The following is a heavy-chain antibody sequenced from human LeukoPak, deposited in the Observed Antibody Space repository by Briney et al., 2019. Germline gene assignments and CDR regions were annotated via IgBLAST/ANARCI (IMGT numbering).Heavy chain of an antibody. D-gene: IGHD3-10*01. V-gene: IGHV1-69*05. CDR1: GGTFSSYA. CDR3: ATDSPYGAGSDYNVGSFH. CDR2: IIPIFGTA. J-gene: IGHJ4*02. Sequence: GSSVKVSCKASGGTFSSYAISWVRQAPGQGLEWMGRIIPIFGTANYAQKFQGRVTITTDESANTAYMELSGLRSDDTAVYYCATDSPYGAGSDYNVGSFHWGQGTLVTVSS.